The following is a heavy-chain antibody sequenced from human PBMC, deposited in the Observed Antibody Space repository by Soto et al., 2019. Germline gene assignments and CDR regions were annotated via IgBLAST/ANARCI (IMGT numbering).Heavy chain of an antibody. CDR3: AREVPTIIAADDHYYYYGMDV. CDR1: GGTFSSYA. V-gene: IGHV1-69*13. D-gene: IGHD6-13*01. CDR2: IIPIFGTA. Sequence: SSVKVSCKASGGTFSSYAISWVRQAPGQGLEWMGGIIPIFGTANYAQKFQGRVTITADESTSTAYMELSSLRSEDTAVYYCAREVPTIIAADDHYYYYGMDVWGQGTTVTVS. J-gene: IGHJ6*02.